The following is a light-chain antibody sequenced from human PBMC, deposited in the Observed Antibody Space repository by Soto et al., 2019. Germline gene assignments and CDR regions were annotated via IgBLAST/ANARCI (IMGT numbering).Light chain of an antibody. CDR1: QSISNY. J-gene: IGKJ1*01. CDR3: HQSYSSPST. V-gene: IGKV1-39*01. CDR2: GAS. Sequence: DIQMTQSPSPLSASVGDRVTITCRASQSISNYLNWYQQKPGKAPKLVIYGASSLQSGVPSRFGGSGAGTDFTLTISSLQPEDFATYYCHQSYSSPSTFGQGTKVDIK.